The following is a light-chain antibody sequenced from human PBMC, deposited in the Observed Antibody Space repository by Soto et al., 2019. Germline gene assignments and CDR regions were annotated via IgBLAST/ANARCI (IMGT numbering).Light chain of an antibody. J-gene: IGLJ2*01. CDR2: DVS. Sequence: QSALTQPASVSGSPGQSITISCTGTSSDVGGYNYVSWYQQHPGKAPKLMIYDVSNRPSGVSNRFSGSKSGNTASLTISGLHAEDEADYYCSSYTSSSTRDVVFGGGTKVTVL. CDR1: SSDVGGYNY. V-gene: IGLV2-14*01. CDR3: SSYTSSSTRDVV.